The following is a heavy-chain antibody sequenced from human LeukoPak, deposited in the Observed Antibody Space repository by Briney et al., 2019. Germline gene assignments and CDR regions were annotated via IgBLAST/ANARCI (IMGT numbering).Heavy chain of an antibody. Sequence: GSLRLSCAASGFTFSSYWMSWVRQAPGKGLEWVANIKQDGSEKYYVDSVKGRFTISRDNAKNSLYLQMNSLRAEDTAVYYCARVTVRYFDWLNGFDYWGQGTLVTVST. D-gene: IGHD3-9*01. CDR3: ARVTVRYFDWLNGFDY. J-gene: IGHJ4*02. CDR2: IKQDGSEK. V-gene: IGHV3-7*04. CDR1: GFTFSSYW.